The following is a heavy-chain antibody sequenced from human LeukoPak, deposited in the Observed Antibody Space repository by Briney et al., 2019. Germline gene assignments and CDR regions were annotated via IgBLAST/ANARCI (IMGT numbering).Heavy chain of an antibody. CDR2: IDGSGTAT. Sequence: GGSLRLSCVSSGFIFRKYAMNWVRQAPGKGLEWVSSIDGSGTATYYADSVKGRFTISRDKSGNTLYLQMNSLRADDTAVYYCAKGPYSSTWYNWSDPWGQGTLVSVSS. CDR1: GFIFRKYA. V-gene: IGHV3-23*01. CDR3: AKGPYSSTWYNWSDP. J-gene: IGHJ5*02. D-gene: IGHD6-13*01.